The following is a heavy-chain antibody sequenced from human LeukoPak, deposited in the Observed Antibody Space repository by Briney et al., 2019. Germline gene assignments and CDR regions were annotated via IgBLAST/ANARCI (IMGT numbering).Heavy chain of an antibody. CDR3: ARERSRGFHFDY. V-gene: IGHV3-30-3*01. J-gene: IGHJ4*02. CDR2: ISYDGSNK. CDR1: GFIFSSYA. D-gene: IGHD5-12*01. Sequence: GGSLRLSCAASGFIFSSYAMHWVRQAPGKGLEWVAGISYDGSNKYYADSVKGRFTISRDNSKNTLYLQMNSLRAEDTAVYYCARERSRGFHFDYWGQGTLVTVSS.